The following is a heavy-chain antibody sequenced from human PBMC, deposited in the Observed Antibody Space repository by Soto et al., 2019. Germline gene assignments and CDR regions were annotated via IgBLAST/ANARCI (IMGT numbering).Heavy chain of an antibody. CDR2: IYPGDSDT. D-gene: IGHD5-18*01. V-gene: IGHV5-51*01. Sequence: PGESLKISCKGSGYSFTSCWIGWVRQMPGKGLEWMGIIYPGDSDTRYSPSFQGQVTISADKSISTAYLQWSSLKASDTAMYYCARPYSYGRYYYYGMDVWGQGTTVTVSS. CDR3: ARPYSYGRYYYYGMDV. CDR1: GYSFTSCW. J-gene: IGHJ6*02.